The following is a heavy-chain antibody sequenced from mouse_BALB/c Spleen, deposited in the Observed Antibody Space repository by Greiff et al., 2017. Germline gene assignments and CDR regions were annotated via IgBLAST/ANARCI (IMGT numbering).Heavy chain of an antibody. CDR3: ARGMITSPFAY. V-gene: IGHV5-4*02. Sequence: EVQRVESGGGLVKPGGSLKLSCAASGFTFSDYYMYWVRQTPEKRLEWVATISDGGSYTYYPDSVKGRFTISRDNAKNNLYLQMSSLKSEDTAMYYCARGMITSPFAYWGQGTLVTVSA. CDR1: GFTFSDYY. D-gene: IGHD2-4*01. J-gene: IGHJ3*01. CDR2: ISDGGSYT.